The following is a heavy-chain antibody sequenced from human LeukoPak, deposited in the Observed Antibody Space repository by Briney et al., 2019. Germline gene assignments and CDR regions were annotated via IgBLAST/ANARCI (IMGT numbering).Heavy chain of an antibody. Sequence: GGSLRLSCAASGFSFTRCWMNWVRQAPGKGLEWVANIKQDGSEKYYVDSVKGRFTISRDNAKNSLYLQMNSLRAEDTAVYYCVPGSHWGQGILVTVSS. CDR2: IKQDGSEK. J-gene: IGHJ4*02. V-gene: IGHV3-7*02. D-gene: IGHD1-26*01. CDR1: GFSFTRCW. CDR3: VPGSH.